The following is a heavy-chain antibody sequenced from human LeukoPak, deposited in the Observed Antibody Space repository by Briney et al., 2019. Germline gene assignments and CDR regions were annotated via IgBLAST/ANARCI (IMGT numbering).Heavy chain of an antibody. Sequence: ASVKVSCKASGYTFPRYYMHWVRQAPGQGLEWMGWINPNSGGTNYAQKFQGRVTMTRDTSISTAYMELSRLRSDDTAVYYCARATAPLVPAGGSFDYWGQGTLVTVSS. CDR1: GYTFPRYY. J-gene: IGHJ4*02. V-gene: IGHV1-2*02. D-gene: IGHD2-2*01. CDR3: ARATAPLVPAGGSFDY. CDR2: INPNSGGT.